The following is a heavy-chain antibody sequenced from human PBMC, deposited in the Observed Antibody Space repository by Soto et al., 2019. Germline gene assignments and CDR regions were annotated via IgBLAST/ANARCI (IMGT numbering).Heavy chain of an antibody. V-gene: IGHV3-23*01. CDR2: ISGSGGST. D-gene: IGHD2-2*01. Sequence: GGSLRLSCAASGFTFSSYAMSWVRQAPGKGLEWVSAISGSGGSTYYADSVKGRFTISRDNSKNTLYLQMNSLRAEDTAVYYCAKDGYCSSTSCPQPDYWGQGTLVTVSS. CDR1: GFTFSSYA. CDR3: AKDGYCSSTSCPQPDY. J-gene: IGHJ4*02.